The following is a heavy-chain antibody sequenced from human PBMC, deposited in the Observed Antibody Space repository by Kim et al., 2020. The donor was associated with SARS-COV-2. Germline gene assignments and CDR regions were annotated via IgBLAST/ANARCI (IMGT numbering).Heavy chain of an antibody. CDR3: ARAVGGTYYYGMDV. V-gene: IGHV1-8*01. CDR2: MNPNSGNT. Sequence: ASVKVSCKASGYTFTSYDINWVRQATGQGLEWMGWMNPNSGNTGYAQKFQGRVTMTRNTSISTAYMELSSLRSEDTAVYYCARAVGGTYYYGMDVWGQGTTVTVSS. CDR1: GYTFTSYD. D-gene: IGHD3-3*01. J-gene: IGHJ6*02.